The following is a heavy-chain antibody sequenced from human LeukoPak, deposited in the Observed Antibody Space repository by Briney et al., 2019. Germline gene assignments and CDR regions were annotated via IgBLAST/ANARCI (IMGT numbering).Heavy chain of an antibody. CDR2: IRSKTYGGTT. CDR1: GFTFGDYA. J-gene: IGHJ4*02. Sequence: GGSLRLSCTASGFTFGDYAMSWVRQAPGKGLEWVGFIRSKTYGGTTEYAASVKGRFIISRDDSKSIAYLQMNSLKTEDTAVYYCTRYRAAAYDYWGQGTLVTVSS. V-gene: IGHV3-49*04. CDR3: TRYRAAAYDY. D-gene: IGHD6-13*01.